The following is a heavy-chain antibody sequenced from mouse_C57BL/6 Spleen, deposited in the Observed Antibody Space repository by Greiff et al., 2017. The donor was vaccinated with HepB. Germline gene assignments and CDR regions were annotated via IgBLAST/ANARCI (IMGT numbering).Heavy chain of an antibody. Sequence: DVQLVESGGGLVKPGGSLKLSCAASGFTFSSYAMSWVRQTPEKRLEWVATISDGGSYTYYPDNVKGRFTISRDNAKNNLYLQMSHLKSEDTAMYYCARGNYGSSFYAMDYWGQGTSVTVSS. CDR3: ARGNYGSSFYAMDY. CDR2: ISDGGSYT. D-gene: IGHD1-1*01. V-gene: IGHV5-4*01. J-gene: IGHJ4*01. CDR1: GFTFSSYA.